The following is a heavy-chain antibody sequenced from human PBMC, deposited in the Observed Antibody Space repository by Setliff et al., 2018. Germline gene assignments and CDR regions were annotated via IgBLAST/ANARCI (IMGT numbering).Heavy chain of an antibody. CDR3: ARGGTYRYFDY. CDR2: VYYSGTA. CDR1: DDSISSRHYY. Sequence: SETLSLTCTVSDDSISSRHYYWSWIRQPPGKGLEFIGYVYYSGTANYDPSLKSRVTMSVDTSKNQFSLKLRSVIAADTAVYYCARGGTYRYFDYWGQGTLVTVSS. J-gene: IGHJ4*02. V-gene: IGHV4-61*01.